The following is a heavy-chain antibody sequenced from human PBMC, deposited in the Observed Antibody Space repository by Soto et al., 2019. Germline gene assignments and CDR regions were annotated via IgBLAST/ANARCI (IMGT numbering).Heavy chain of an antibody. Sequence: EVQLVESGGGLVQPGGSLRLSCAASGFTFSTYWMHWVRQAPGKGLVWVSRVKGDGSSTDYADTVKGRFTISRNNAQKPMYLQMNSLRAEDTGVYYCARGYSPNRQDGGFDYWGQGTLVTVSS. CDR1: GFTFSTYW. CDR2: VKGDGSST. V-gene: IGHV3-74*01. D-gene: IGHD2-15*01. CDR3: ARGYSPNRQDGGFDY. J-gene: IGHJ4*02.